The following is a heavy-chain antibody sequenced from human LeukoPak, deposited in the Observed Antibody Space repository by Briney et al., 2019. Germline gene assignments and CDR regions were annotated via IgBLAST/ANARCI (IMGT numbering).Heavy chain of an antibody. J-gene: IGHJ4*02. Sequence: GGSLRLSCAASGFTFNNYGVSWVRQAPGKGLELVANIKQDRSEKYYVDSVKGRFTISRGNAKNSLYLQMNSLRAEDTAVYYCARLREIPVFGVVTKSTSYFDYWGQGTLVTVSS. CDR2: IKQDRSEK. CDR1: GFTFNNYG. CDR3: ARLREIPVFGVVTKSTSYFDY. V-gene: IGHV3-7*01. D-gene: IGHD3-3*01.